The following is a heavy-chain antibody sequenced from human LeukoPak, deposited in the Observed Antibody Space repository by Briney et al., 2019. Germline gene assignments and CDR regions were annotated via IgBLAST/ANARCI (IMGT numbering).Heavy chain of an antibody. V-gene: IGHV3-7*03. CDR1: GFTFSSYW. J-gene: IGHJ4*02. CDR2: IKQDGSEK. Sequence: GGSLRLSCAASGFTFSSYWMSWVRQAPGKEPQWVANIKQDGSEKYYVDSVKGRFTISRDNAKNSLYLQMNSLGAEDTAVYYCARDKKEGATLSDYWGQGTLVTVSS. D-gene: IGHD1-26*01. CDR3: ARDKKEGATLSDY.